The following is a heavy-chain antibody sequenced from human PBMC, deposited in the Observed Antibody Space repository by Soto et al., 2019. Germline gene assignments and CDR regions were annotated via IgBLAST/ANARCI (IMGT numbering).Heavy chain of an antibody. J-gene: IGHJ4*02. CDR1: GFTFSSYS. V-gene: IGHV3-48*02. D-gene: IGHD6-13*01. CDR3: ARTAKVAAAGDY. CDR2: ISSNSSTI. Sequence: GGSLRLSCAASGFTFSSYSMNWVRQAPGKGLEWVSYISSNSSTIYYADSVKGRFTISRHNAKNSLYLQMNSLRDEDTSVYYCARTAKVAAAGDYWGQGTLVTVSS.